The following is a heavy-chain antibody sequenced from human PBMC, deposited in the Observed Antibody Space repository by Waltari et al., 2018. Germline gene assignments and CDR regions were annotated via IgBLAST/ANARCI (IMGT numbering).Heavy chain of an antibody. Sequence: QVQLEQSGAEVKKPGASMKVSCKVSGYALSELSMHWVRQAPGEGLEWMGGFNPEDGEIIYAQKFRGRVTMTEDTSTETVYMDLSSLRSEDPAVYYCATSNSGGRRGFDYWGQGTLVTVSS. CDR2: FNPEDGEI. D-gene: IGHD2-15*01. CDR3: ATSNSGGRRGFDY. CDR1: GYALSELS. J-gene: IGHJ4*02. V-gene: IGHV1-24*01.